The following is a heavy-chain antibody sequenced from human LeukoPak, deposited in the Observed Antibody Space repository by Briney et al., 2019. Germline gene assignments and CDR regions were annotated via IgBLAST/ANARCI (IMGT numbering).Heavy chain of an antibody. CDR2: VYSAGAT. CDR3: VRDRAEGRAWVEFDP. Sequence: GGSLRLSCVASGFSVGSYGMSWVRQAPGKAPEWVSLVYSAGATHYADSVQGRFIISRDNSKNTLYLQMNNLRVEDTAVYHCVRDRAEGRAWVEFDPWGQGTVVTVSS. CDR1: GFSVGSYG. V-gene: IGHV3-66*02. J-gene: IGHJ5*02.